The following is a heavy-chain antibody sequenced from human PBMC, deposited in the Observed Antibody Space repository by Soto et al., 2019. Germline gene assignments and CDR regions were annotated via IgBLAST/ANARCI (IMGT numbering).Heavy chain of an antibody. D-gene: IGHD2-15*01. V-gene: IGHV1-69*12. J-gene: IGHJ6*02. CDR3: GRDKDRQQFGGNYYYGIDI. Sequence: QVQLVQSGAEVKKPGSSVTVSCKASGGTFGNSAISWVRQAPGQGLEWMGGIIPIFPTPDSAQKFQGRVTNTADEATTTAYIGWTSLKAEDTADCYCGRDKDRQQFGGNYYYGIDIWGPGTRVTVSS. CDR1: GGTFGNSA. CDR2: IIPIFPTP.